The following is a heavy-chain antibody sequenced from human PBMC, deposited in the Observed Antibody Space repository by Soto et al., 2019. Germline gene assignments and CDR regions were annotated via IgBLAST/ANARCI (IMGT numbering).Heavy chain of an antibody. CDR3: EARGDPGYYDFWSGYYTGGYYYYGMDV. Sequence: GASVAVSCKASGYTFTCRDSSWVRQAPGQGLEWMGWMNPNSGNTGYAQKFQGRVTMTRNTSISTAYMELSSLRSEDTAVYYCEARGDPGYYDFWSGYYTGGYYYYGMDVWGQGTTVTVSS. CDR2: MNPNSGNT. V-gene: IGHV1-8*01. D-gene: IGHD3-3*01. J-gene: IGHJ6*02. CDR1: GYTFTCRD.